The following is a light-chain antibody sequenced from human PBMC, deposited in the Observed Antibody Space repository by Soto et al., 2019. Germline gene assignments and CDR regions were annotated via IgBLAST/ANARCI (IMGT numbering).Light chain of an antibody. Sequence: QLVLTQSPSASASLGASVKLTCTLSSGHSSYAIAWHQQQPEKGPRYLMKVNSDGSHSKGDGIPDRFSGSSSGAERYLTISVHQSEGEADYVCQTWGTAIVLFAGGTQLTVL. CDR2: VNSDGSH. V-gene: IGLV4-69*01. CDR3: QTWGTAIVL. CDR1: SGHSSYA. J-gene: IGLJ2*01.